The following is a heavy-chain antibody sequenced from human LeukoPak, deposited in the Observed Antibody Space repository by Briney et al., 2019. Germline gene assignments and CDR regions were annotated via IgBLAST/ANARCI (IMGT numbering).Heavy chain of an antibody. CDR2: INPNSGGT. D-gene: IGHD1-26*01. J-gene: IGHJ4*02. CDR3: ARDPPRYSGSYWLPAPFDY. CDR1: GYTFTGYY. Sequence: ASVKVSCKASGYTFTGYYMHWVRQAPGQGLEWMGWINPNSGGTNYAQKFQGRVTMTRDTSISTAYMELSRLRSDDTAVYYCARDPPRYSGSYWLPAPFDYWGQGTLVTVSS. V-gene: IGHV1-2*02.